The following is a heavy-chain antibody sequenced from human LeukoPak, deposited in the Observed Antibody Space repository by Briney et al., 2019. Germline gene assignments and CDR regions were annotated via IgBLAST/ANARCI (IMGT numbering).Heavy chain of an antibody. Sequence: GGSLRLSCAASGFTFSSYWMHWVRQAPGKGLVWVSRINSDGSSTSYADSVKGRFTISRDNAKNTLYLQMNSLRAEDTAVYYCASAPLIYYYYYMDVWGKGTTVTVSS. V-gene: IGHV3-74*01. D-gene: IGHD2-21*01. CDR3: ASAPLIYYYYYMDV. CDR2: INSDGSST. J-gene: IGHJ6*03. CDR1: GFTFSSYW.